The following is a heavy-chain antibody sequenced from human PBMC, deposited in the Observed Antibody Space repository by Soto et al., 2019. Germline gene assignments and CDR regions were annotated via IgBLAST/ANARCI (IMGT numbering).Heavy chain of an antibody. CDR1: GFSLSTSGVG. Sequence: QITLKESGPTLVKPTQTLTLTCTFSGFSLSTSGVGVGWIRQPPGKALEWLALIYWDDDNSYSPSLKSRLTTTKDPSKTQVVLTMTNMDPVDTATYYCAHRLRVSGWLSAFDIWGQGTMVTVSS. V-gene: IGHV2-5*02. J-gene: IGHJ3*02. CDR2: IYWDDDN. CDR3: AHRLRVSGWLSAFDI. D-gene: IGHD6-19*01.